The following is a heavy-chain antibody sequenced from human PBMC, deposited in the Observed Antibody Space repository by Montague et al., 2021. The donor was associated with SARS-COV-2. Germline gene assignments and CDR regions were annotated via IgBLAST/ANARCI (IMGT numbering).Heavy chain of an antibody. CDR2: IKQDGSEK. D-gene: IGHD3-22*01. CDR1: GFTFSTFW. CDR3: VRGYDSSGYQY. Sequence: SLRLSCAASGFTFSTFWMTWVRQVPGKGLEWVANIKQDGSEKYYVDPVKGRFTISRDNAKNSLYLQLDSLRAEDTAVYYCVRGYDSSGYQYWGQGTLVTVSS. V-gene: IGHV3-7*05. J-gene: IGHJ4*02.